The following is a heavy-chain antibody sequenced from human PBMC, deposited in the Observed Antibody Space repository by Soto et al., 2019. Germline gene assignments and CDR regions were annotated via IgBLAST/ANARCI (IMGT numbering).Heavy chain of an antibody. Sequence: GASVKVSCKASGGTFSSYAISWVRQAPGQGLEWMGGIIPIFGTANYAQKFQGRVTITADESTSTAYMELSSLRSEDTAVYYCARGAPLRIAVAGDYYYGMDVWGQGTTVTVSS. CDR1: GGTFSSYA. CDR3: ARGAPLRIAVAGDYYYGMDV. CDR2: IIPIFGTA. J-gene: IGHJ6*02. V-gene: IGHV1-69*13. D-gene: IGHD6-19*01.